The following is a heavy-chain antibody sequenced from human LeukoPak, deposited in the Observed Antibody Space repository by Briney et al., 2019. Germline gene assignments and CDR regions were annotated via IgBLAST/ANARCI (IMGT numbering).Heavy chain of an antibody. CDR1: GFTFSSCA. CDR2: ISGSGGTT. D-gene: IGHD3-22*01. J-gene: IGHJ4*02. Sequence: GGSLRLSCVGSGFTFSSCAMTWVRQAPGKGLEWVSDISGSGGTTHYADSVKGRFTISRDNSKSTLYLQMNSLRAEDTAVYYCAKDVYDTTGYYYEYWSQGTLVTVSS. CDR3: AKDVYDTTGYYYEY. V-gene: IGHV3-23*01.